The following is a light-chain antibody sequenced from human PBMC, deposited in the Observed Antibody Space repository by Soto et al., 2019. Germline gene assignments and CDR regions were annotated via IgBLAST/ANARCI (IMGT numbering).Light chain of an antibody. CDR1: QSISIW. CDR3: QQYSTYTPRT. V-gene: IGKV1-5*03. CDR2: KAS. J-gene: IGKJ1*01. Sequence: DIQMTQSPSTLSASVGDRVTITCRASQSISIWLAWYQQKPGKAPKILIYKASSLESGGPSRFSGSGSGTEFTLTISSLQPDDFATYYCQQYSTYTPRTFGQGNKVEIK.